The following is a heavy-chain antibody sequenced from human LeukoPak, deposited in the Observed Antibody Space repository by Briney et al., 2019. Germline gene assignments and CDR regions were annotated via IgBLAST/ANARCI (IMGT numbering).Heavy chain of an antibody. CDR3: ARDLMVRYYYGSGSYYNDRGPDPSFDY. V-gene: IGHV1-18*04. D-gene: IGHD3-10*01. Sequence: ASVKVSCKVSGYTFTGYYLHWVRQAPGQGLEWMGWISAYNGNTNYAQKLQGRVTMTTDTSTSTAYMELRSLRSDDTAVYYCARDLMVRYYYGSGSYYNDRGPDPSFDYWGQGTLVTVSS. CDR2: ISAYNGNT. J-gene: IGHJ4*02. CDR1: GYTFTGYY.